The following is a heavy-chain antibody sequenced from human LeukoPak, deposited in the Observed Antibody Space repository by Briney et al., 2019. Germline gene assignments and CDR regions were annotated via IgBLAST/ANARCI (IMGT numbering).Heavy chain of an antibody. CDR1: GYPFTGYY. CDR2: ISPDCGDT. CDR3: ARVADYSPGLTSVPY. D-gene: IGHD1-26*01. Sequence: ASVKVSCKASGYPFTGYYMHWVRPAPGQGLEWMGWISPDCGDTNYAQKFQGRGTMNSDTSISTAYMELGRLRSDDTAVYYCARVADYSPGLTSVPYWGQGTLVTVSS. V-gene: IGHV1-2*02. J-gene: IGHJ4*02.